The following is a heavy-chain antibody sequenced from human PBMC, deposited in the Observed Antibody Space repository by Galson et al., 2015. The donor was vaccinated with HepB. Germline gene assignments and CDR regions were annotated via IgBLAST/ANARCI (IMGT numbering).Heavy chain of an antibody. V-gene: IGHV4-30-4*01. CDR3: ARGDFDYYDSSGYPPLFDY. Sequence: CTVSGGSISSGDYYWSWIRQPPGKGLEWIGYIYYSGSTYYNPSLKSRVTISVDTSKNQFSLKLSSVTAADTAVYYCARGDFDYYDSSGYPPLFDYWGQGTLVTVSS. CDR2: IYYSGST. D-gene: IGHD3-22*01. CDR1: GGSISSGDYY. J-gene: IGHJ4*02.